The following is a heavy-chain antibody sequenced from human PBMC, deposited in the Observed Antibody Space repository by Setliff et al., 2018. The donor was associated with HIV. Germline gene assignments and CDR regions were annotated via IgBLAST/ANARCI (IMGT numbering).Heavy chain of an antibody. CDR2: LIPILGIA. CDR3: AKGYYHDSRGYPTGPAFDI. Sequence: ASVKVSCKASGGAFSGYALSWVRQAPGQGLEWMGGLIPILGIAQYAQKFHGRVAISADTSTTTAYLEVSSLRSEDTAVYYCAKGYYHDSRGYPTGPAFDIWGQGTMVTVSS. J-gene: IGHJ3*02. CDR1: GGAFSGYA. V-gene: IGHV1-69*10. D-gene: IGHD3-22*01.